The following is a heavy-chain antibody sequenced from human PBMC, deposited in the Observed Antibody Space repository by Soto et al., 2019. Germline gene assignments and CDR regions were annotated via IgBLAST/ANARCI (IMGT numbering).Heavy chain of an antibody. Sequence: GGSLRLSCAASGFTFSSYAMSWVRQAPGKGLEWVSAISGSGGSTYYADSVKGRFTISRDNSKNTLYLQMNSLRAEDTAVYYCAKDRGVRVYYYYGMDVWGQGTTVTVSS. J-gene: IGHJ6*02. V-gene: IGHV3-23*01. D-gene: IGHD3-10*01. CDR1: GFTFSSYA. CDR3: AKDRGVRVYYYYGMDV. CDR2: ISGSGGST.